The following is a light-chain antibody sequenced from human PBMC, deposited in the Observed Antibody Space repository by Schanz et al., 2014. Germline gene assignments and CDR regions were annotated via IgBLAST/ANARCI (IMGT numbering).Light chain of an antibody. Sequence: QSVLTQPASVSGSPGQSITISCTGTSSDVGGYNYVSWYQQRPGKAPKLMIYDVSNRPSGVSNRFSGSKSGNTASLTISGLQAEDEADYYCCSYAGSPYVFGTGTKLTVL. CDR2: DVS. J-gene: IGLJ1*01. CDR1: SSDVGGYNY. CDR3: CSYAGSPYV. V-gene: IGLV2-14*01.